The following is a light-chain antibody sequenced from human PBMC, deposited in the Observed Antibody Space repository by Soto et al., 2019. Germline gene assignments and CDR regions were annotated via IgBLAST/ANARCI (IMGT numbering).Light chain of an antibody. V-gene: IGLV2-23*01. CDR2: EDI. CDR3: YTYAGGSTYL. CDR1: SSDVGSYSL. Sequence: QSALTQPASVSGSPGQSITISCTGTSSDVGSYSLLSWYQHHPGKAPKLIIYEDIKGPSGVSNRFSGSKSGNTACLRISGLQAEDEADYYCYTYAGGSTYLFGTGTKLTVL. J-gene: IGLJ1*01.